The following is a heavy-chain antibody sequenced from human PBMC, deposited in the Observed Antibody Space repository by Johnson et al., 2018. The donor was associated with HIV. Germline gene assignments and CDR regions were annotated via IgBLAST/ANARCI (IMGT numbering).Heavy chain of an antibody. J-gene: IGHJ3*02. V-gene: IGHV3-69-1*02. Sequence: VQLVESGGGVVQPGRSLRLSCAASGFTVSSSDMSWVRQAPGKGLEWVSCISSGSIYYADSVKGRFTISRDNAKNALYVQMNSLRAEDTAVYYCARDTGGGEPYDIWGQGTMVTVSS. CDR1: GFTVSSSD. D-gene: IGHD2-21*01. CDR3: ARDTGGGEPYDI. CDR2: ISSGSI.